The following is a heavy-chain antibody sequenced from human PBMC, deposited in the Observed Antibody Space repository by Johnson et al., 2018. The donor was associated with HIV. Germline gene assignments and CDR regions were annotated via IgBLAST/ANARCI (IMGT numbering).Heavy chain of an antibody. CDR3: ANLGDYSGINGFDI. Sequence: VQLVESGGSVVRPGGSLRLSCAASGFTFDDYGMSWVRQAPGKGLEWVSGITWNGGNTGYADSVKGRFTISRDNAKNSLYLQMNSLRAEDTALYYCANLGDYSGINGFDIWGQGTMVTVSS. D-gene: IGHD4-23*01. V-gene: IGHV3-20*04. CDR1: GFTFDDYG. J-gene: IGHJ3*02. CDR2: ITWNGGNT.